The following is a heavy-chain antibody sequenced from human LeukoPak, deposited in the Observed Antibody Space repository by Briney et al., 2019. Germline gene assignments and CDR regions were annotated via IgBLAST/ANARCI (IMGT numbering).Heavy chain of an antibody. Sequence: ASVKVSCKASGYTFTSCGISWVRQAPGQGLEWMGWISAYNGNTNYAQKLQGRVTMTTDTSTSTAYMELRSLRSDGTAVYYCARDVASSGYYWDWGQGTLVTVSS. CDR2: ISAYNGNT. D-gene: IGHD3-22*01. CDR3: ARDVASSGYYWD. CDR1: GYTFTSCG. V-gene: IGHV1-18*01. J-gene: IGHJ4*02.